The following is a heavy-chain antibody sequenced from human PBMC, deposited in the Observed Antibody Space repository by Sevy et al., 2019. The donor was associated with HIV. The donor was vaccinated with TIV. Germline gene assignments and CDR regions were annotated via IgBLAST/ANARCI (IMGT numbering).Heavy chain of an antibody. CDR1: GFTFSSYS. Sequence: GGSLRLSCAASGFTFSSYSMNWVRQAPGKGLEWVSSISSSSNYIYYADSVKGRFTISRDNAKNSLYLQMNILRAEDTAVYYCARDQREGDCSGGSCYSDAFDIWGQGTMVTVSS. V-gene: IGHV3-21*01. D-gene: IGHD2-15*01. CDR3: ARDQREGDCSGGSCYSDAFDI. CDR2: ISSSSNYI. J-gene: IGHJ3*02.